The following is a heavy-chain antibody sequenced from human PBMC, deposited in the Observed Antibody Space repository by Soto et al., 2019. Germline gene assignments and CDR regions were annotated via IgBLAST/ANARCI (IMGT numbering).Heavy chain of an antibody. CDR2: ISGHSGHT. Sequence: QVQLVQSGGEVKKPGASVKVSCKASGYSFTTYSISWVRQAPGQGLEGMGWISGHSGHTNYAQKIQGRVAMTTDTATTTAYMELRSLRSDDTAVYYCARDRSMASRRGPLDYWGQGTLLTVSS. CDR3: ARDRSMASRRGPLDY. V-gene: IGHV1-18*01. CDR1: GYSFTTYS. J-gene: IGHJ4*02. D-gene: IGHD2-8*01.